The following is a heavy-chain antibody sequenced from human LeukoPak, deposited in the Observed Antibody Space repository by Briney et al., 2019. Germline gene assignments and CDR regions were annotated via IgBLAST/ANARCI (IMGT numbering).Heavy chain of an antibody. CDR2: INPNSGGT. V-gene: IGHV1-2*02. Sequence: ASVKVSCKASGYTFTDYYMHWVRQAPGQGLGWMGWINPNSGGTNYAQKFQGRVTMTRDTSISTAYMELSRLRSDDTAVYYCAREGPIVGATHLVDYWGQGTLVSVSS. CDR3: AREGPIVGATHLVDY. J-gene: IGHJ4*02. CDR1: GYTFTDYY. D-gene: IGHD1-26*01.